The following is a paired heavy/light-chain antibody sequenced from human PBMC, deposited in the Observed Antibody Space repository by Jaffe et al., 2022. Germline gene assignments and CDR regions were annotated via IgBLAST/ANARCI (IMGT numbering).Heavy chain of an antibody. J-gene: IGHJ4*02. CDR3: SRGTGPIAAAGRGLFDS. Sequence: EVQLVESGGDLVQPGGSLRLSCAASGFTFSSYWMHWVRQAPGKGLVWVSRIKTDGSDTGYADSVKGRFTISRDNAKNTLYLQMNSLRAEDTAVYYCSRGTGPIAAAGRGLFDSWGQGTLVTVSS. D-gene: IGHD6-13*01. CDR2: IKTDGSDT. V-gene: IGHV3-74*01. CDR1: GFTFSSYW.
Light chain of an antibody. J-gene: IGLJ1*01. V-gene: IGLV2-8*01. CDR2: EVS. CDR3: CSHPGGNTYV. Sequence: QSALTQPPSASGSPGQSVTISCTGTSSDFGAYNFVSWYQQHPGKAPKLIIYEVSKRPSGVPDRFSGSKSGNTASLTVSGLQAEDEADYYCCSHPGGNTYVFGTGTKVTVL. CDR1: SSDFGAYNF.